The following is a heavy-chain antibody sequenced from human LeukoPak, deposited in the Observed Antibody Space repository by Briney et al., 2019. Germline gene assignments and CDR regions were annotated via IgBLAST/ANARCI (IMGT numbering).Heavy chain of an antibody. CDR3: ARVPLRYFDWLLKDAYYYYYGVDV. J-gene: IGHJ6*02. D-gene: IGHD3-9*01. Sequence: ASVKVSCKASGYTFTGYYMHWVRQAPGQGLEWMGWINPNSGGTNYAQKFQGRVTMTRDTSISTAYMELSRLRSDDTAVYYCARVPLRYFDWLLKDAYYYYYGVDVWGQGTTVTVSS. V-gene: IGHV1-2*02. CDR2: INPNSGGT. CDR1: GYTFTGYY.